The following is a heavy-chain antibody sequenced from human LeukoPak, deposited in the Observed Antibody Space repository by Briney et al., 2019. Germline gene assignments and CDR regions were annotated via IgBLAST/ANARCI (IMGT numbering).Heavy chain of an antibody. Sequence: GGSLRLSCTASGFTLSSSWMHWVRQVPGKGLVWVSLFSSDGTTISYADSVKGRFTISRDDAKNTLYLQMNSLGAEDTAVYYCVRADDAWGQGTLVTVSS. J-gene: IGHJ5*02. CDR2: FSSDGTTI. CDR3: VRADDA. V-gene: IGHV3-74*01. CDR1: GFTLSSSW. D-gene: IGHD3-3*01.